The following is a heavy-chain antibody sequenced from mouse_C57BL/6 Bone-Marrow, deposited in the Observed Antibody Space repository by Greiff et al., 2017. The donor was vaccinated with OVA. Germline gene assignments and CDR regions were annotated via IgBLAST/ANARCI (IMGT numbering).Heavy chain of an antibody. CDR2: ISSGGSYT. J-gene: IGHJ1*03. CDR1: GFTFSSYG. D-gene: IGHD1-1*01. CDR3: ARHYYGGTSSRGYFDV. Sequence: EVKLMESGGDLVKPGGSLKLSCAASGFTFSSYGMSWVRQTPDKRLEWVATISSGGSYTYYPDSVKGRFTISRDNAKNTLYLQMSSLKSEDTAMYYCARHYYGGTSSRGYFDVWGTGTTVTVSS. V-gene: IGHV5-6*01.